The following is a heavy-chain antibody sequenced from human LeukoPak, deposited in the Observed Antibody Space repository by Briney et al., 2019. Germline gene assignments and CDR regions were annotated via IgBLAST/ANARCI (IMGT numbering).Heavy chain of an antibody. CDR3: ARARYSSGWYIFDY. V-gene: IGHV3-33*08. D-gene: IGHD6-19*01. J-gene: IGHJ4*02. Sequence: GGSPRLSCAASGFTFSSYAMSWVRQAPGKGLEWVAVIWYDGSNKYYADSVKGRFTISRDNSKNTLYLQMNSLRAEDTAVYYCARARYSSGWYIFDYWGQGTLVTVSS. CDR2: IWYDGSNK. CDR1: GFTFSSYA.